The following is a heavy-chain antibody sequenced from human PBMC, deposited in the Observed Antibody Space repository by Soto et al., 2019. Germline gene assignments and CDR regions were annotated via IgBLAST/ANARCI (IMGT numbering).Heavy chain of an antibody. Sequence: QVQLQQWGAGLLKPSETLSLTCAVYGGFVSSGNYYWSWIRQPPGKGLEWIGEMSHSGGTHFNPSLTSRVPISVDTSNNQFSLKMSSVTAADTALYYCARVERGTATTVVDAFDIWGPGTMVTVSS. CDR2: MSHSGGT. D-gene: IGHD1-1*01. CDR1: GGFVSSGNYY. V-gene: IGHV4-34*01. CDR3: ARVERGTATTVVDAFDI. J-gene: IGHJ3*02.